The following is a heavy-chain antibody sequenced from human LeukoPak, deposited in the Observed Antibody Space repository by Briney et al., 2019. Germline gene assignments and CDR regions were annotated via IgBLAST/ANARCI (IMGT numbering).Heavy chain of an antibody. J-gene: IGHJ4*02. Sequence: GGSLRLSCTASGFTFSNYWMHWVRQAPGKGLVWVSRINMDGSTTTYADPVKGRFTTSRDNAKNTLYLQMNSLRADDTAVFYCAREYGQNTPHFDYWGQGTLVTVSS. CDR1: GFTFSNYW. V-gene: IGHV3-74*01. CDR3: AREYGQNTPHFDY. CDR2: INMDGSTT. D-gene: IGHD2/OR15-2a*01.